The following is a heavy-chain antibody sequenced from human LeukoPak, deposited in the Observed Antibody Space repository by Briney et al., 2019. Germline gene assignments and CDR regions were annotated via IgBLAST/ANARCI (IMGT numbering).Heavy chain of an antibody. CDR3: ARGRPRGNDY. CDR2: IASDGSST. V-gene: IGHV3-74*01. J-gene: IGHJ4*02. Sequence: PGGSLRPSCAASGFTFSSYWMNWVRQAPGKGLVWVSRIASDGSSTTYADSVKGRFSISRDNAKNTLYLQMNSLRVEDTAVYYCARGRPRGNDYWGQGTLVTVSS. D-gene: IGHD1-1*01. CDR1: GFTFSSYW.